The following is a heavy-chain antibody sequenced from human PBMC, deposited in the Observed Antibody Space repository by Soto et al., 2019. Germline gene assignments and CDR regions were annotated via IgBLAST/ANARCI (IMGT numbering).Heavy chain of an antibody. CDR3: AKDSGGWYPGVYYFDY. Sequence: GGSLRLSCAASGFTFSSYAMSWVRQAPGKGLEWVSAISGSGGSTYYADSVKGRFTISRDNSKNTLYLQMNSLRAEDTAVYYCAKDSGGWYPGVYYFDYWGQGTLVTVSS. CDR1: GFTFSSYA. V-gene: IGHV3-23*01. J-gene: IGHJ4*02. CDR2: ISGSGGST. D-gene: IGHD6-19*01.